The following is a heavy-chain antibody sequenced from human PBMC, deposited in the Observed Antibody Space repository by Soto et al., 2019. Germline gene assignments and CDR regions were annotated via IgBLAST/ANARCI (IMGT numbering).Heavy chain of an antibody. Sequence: EVQLLESGGGLVQPGGSLRLSCAASGFTFSSYAMSWVRQAPGKGLEWVSAISGSGGSTYYADSVKGRFTISRDNSKNTLYLQMNILRAEDTAVYYCAKVPRSSDYFDYWGQGTLVTVSS. CDR3: AKVPRSSDYFDY. V-gene: IGHV3-23*01. J-gene: IGHJ4*02. D-gene: IGHD3-22*01. CDR2: ISGSGGST. CDR1: GFTFSSYA.